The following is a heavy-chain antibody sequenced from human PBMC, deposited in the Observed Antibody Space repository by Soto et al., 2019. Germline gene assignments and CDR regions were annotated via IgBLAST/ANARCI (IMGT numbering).Heavy chain of an antibody. D-gene: IGHD2-2*01. J-gene: IGHJ6*02. Sequence: VQLVESGGGVVQPGRSLRLSCAASGFSFSGYAFHWVRQAPGKGLEWVALISFDGRNEFYADSVKGRFTISRDNSENTVFLQMKSLRAEDTAVYFCARAYCSPSSCYHHGGPQYIYYYGMDVWGQGTTVTVSS. CDR3: ARAYCSPSSCYHHGGPQYIYYYGMDV. CDR2: ISFDGRNE. CDR1: GFSFSGYA. V-gene: IGHV3-30*04.